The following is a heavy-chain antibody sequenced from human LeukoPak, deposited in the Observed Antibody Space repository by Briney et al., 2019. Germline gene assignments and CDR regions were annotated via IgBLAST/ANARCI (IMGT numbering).Heavy chain of an antibody. Sequence: GGSLRLSCAASGFTFSSYAMSWVRQAPGKGLEWVSAISGSGGSTYYADSVKGRFTISRDNSKNTLYLQMNSLRAEDTAVYYCEKWYSSSWYYYDYYGMDVWGQGTTVTVSS. V-gene: IGHV3-23*01. CDR3: EKWYSSSWYYYDYYGMDV. J-gene: IGHJ6*02. CDR2: ISGSGGST. CDR1: GFTFSSYA. D-gene: IGHD6-13*01.